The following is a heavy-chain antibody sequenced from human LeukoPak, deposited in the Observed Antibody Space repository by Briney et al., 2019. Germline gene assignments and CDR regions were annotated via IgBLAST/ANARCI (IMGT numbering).Heavy chain of an antibody. CDR3: ASDYYDFWSGYYGYGKDV. Sequence: PSETLSLTCTVSGGSISSSSYYWGWIRQPPGKGLEWIGSIYYSGSTNYNPSLKSRVTISVDTSKNQFSLKLSSVTAADTAVYYCASDYYDFWSGYYGYGKDVWGQGTTVTVSS. D-gene: IGHD3-3*01. CDR2: IYYSGST. J-gene: IGHJ6*02. V-gene: IGHV4-39*07. CDR1: GGSISSSSYY.